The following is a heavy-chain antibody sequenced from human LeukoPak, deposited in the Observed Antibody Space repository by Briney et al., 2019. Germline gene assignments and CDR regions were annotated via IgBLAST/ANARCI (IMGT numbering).Heavy chain of an antibody. V-gene: IGHV4-4*07. CDR1: GGSISSYY. CDR2: IYTSGST. D-gene: IGHD3-22*01. J-gene: IGHJ4*02. Sequence: PSETLSLTCTVSGGSISSYYWSWIRQPAGKGLEWIGRIYTSGSTNYNPSLKSRVTISVDKSKNQFSLKPSSVTAADTAVYYCARDRRDSSGYQFDYWGQGTLVTVSS. CDR3: ARDRRDSSGYQFDY.